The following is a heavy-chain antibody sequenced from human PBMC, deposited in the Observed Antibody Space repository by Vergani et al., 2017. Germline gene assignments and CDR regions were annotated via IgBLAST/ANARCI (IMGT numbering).Heavy chain of an antibody. CDR1: GGSTSSYN. V-gene: IGHV4-59*08. Sequence: QVQLQESGPGLVKPSETLSLTCTVSGGSTSSYNWSWIRQPPGKGLEWIGYIYYSGSPNYNPSLKSGVTISVDTSKNQFSLKLSSVTAADTAVYYCARHDELERPPNWFDPWGQGTLVTVSS. D-gene: IGHD1-1*01. CDR2: IYYSGSP. CDR3: ARHDELERPPNWFDP. J-gene: IGHJ5*02.